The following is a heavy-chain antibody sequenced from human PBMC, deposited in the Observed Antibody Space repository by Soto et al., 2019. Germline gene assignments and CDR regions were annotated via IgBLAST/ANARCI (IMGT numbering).Heavy chain of an antibody. CDR1: GFTFDGYA. J-gene: IGHJ4*02. V-gene: IGHV3-9*01. CDR3: AKDIGDSSSYHYFDY. CDR2: ISWNSGSI. Sequence: GGSLRLSCAASGFTFDGYAMHWVRQAPGKGLEWVSGISWNSGSIGYADSVKGRFTISRDNAKNSLYLQMNSLRAEDTALYYCAKDIGDSSSYHYFDYWGQGTLVTVSS. D-gene: IGHD6-13*01.